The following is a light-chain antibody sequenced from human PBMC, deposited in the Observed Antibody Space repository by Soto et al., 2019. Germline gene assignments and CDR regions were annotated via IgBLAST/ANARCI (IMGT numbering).Light chain of an antibody. Sequence: IQMTQSPSTLSASGGDSVTITCRDSQSFXSWLDWYQQKPGKAPKLLXDNASTLQRGGPSRLSGSGSETEFTLTISSLDPEAFANYYCQQYETDTWTFGQGTKVDI. CDR3: QQYETDTWT. V-gene: IGKV1-5*01. CDR1: QSFXSW. CDR2: NAS. J-gene: IGKJ1*01.